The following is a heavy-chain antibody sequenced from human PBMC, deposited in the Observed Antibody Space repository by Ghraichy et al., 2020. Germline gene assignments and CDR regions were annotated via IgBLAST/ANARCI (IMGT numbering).Heavy chain of an antibody. CDR3: TTSHLYSSSWYPLWGAFDI. CDR1: GFTFSNAW. J-gene: IGHJ3*02. V-gene: IGHV3-15*01. Sequence: GGSLRLSCAASGFTFSNAWMSWVRQAPGKGLEWVGRIKSKTDGGTTDYAAPVKGRFTISRDDSKNTLYLQMNSLKTEDTAVYYCTTSHLYSSSWYPLWGAFDIWGQGTMVTVSS. D-gene: IGHD6-13*01. CDR2: IKSKTDGGTT.